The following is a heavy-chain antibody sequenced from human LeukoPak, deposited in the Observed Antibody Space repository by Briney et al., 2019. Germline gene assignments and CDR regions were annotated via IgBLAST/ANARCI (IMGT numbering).Heavy chain of an antibody. V-gene: IGHV4-39*01. CDR3: ARQNSLIAVAGYFDY. Sequence: SQTLSLTCTVSGGSISSGDYYWGWIRQPPGKGLEWIGSIYYSGSTYYNPSLKSRVTISVDTSKNQFSLKLSSVTAADTAVYYCARQNSLIAVAGYFDYWGQGTLVTVSS. D-gene: IGHD6-19*01. J-gene: IGHJ4*02. CDR2: IYYSGST. CDR1: GGSISSGDYY.